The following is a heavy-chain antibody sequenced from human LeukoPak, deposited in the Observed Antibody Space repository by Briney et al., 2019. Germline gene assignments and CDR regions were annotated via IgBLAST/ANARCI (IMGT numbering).Heavy chain of an antibody. CDR1: GGSFSGYY. V-gene: IGHV4-34*01. CDR3: ARVRITIFGVVNLYYYYYMDV. Sequence: SETLCLTCAVYGGSFSGYYWSWIRQPPGKGLEWIGEINHSGSTNYNPSLKSRVTISVDTSKNQFSLKLSSVTAADTAVYYCARVRITIFGVVNLYYYYYMDVWGKGTTVTVSS. J-gene: IGHJ6*03. CDR2: INHSGST. D-gene: IGHD3-3*01.